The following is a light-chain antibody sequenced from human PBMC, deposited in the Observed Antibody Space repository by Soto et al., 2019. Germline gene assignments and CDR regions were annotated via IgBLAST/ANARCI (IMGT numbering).Light chain of an antibody. Sequence: SYELTQPPSVSVSPGQTASITCSGDKLGNKYACWYQQKPGQSPVLVIYKDSRRPSGIPERFSGPNSGNTATLTISGTQAMDEADYYCQVWDSSSRVFGGGTKLTVL. CDR3: QVWDSSSRV. V-gene: IGLV3-1*01. J-gene: IGLJ3*02. CDR1: KLGNKY. CDR2: KDS.